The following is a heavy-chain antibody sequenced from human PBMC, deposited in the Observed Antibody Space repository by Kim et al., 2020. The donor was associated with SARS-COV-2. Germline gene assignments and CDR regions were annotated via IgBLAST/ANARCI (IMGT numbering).Heavy chain of an antibody. CDR2: IRSKANSYAT. J-gene: IGHJ3*02. V-gene: IGHV3-73*01. D-gene: IGHD6-13*01. Sequence: GGSLRLSCAASGFTFSDSAMYWVRQASGKGLEWVGSIRSKANSYATAYEVSVKGRIIISRDDSKKTAYLQMNSLKTEDTAIYYCTRVPPYSNSWWDAFDIWGQGTMVTVSS. CDR3: TRVPPYSNSWWDAFDI. CDR1: GFTFSDSA.